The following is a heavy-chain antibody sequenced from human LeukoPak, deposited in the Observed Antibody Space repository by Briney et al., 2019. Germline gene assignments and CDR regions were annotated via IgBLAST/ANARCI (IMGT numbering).Heavy chain of an antibody. D-gene: IGHD3-22*01. V-gene: IGHV4-34*01. CDR3: ARGPGNDSSGYLDPFDY. Sequence: SETLSLTCAVYGVSFSGYYWSWIRQPPGKGLEWIGEINHSGSTNYNPSLKSRVTISVDTSKNQFSLKLSSVTAADTAVYYCARGPGNDSSGYLDPFDYWGQGTLVTVSS. CDR1: GVSFSGYY. J-gene: IGHJ4*02. CDR2: INHSGST.